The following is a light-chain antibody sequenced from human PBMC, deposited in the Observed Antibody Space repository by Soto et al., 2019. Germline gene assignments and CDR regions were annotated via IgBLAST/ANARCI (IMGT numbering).Light chain of an antibody. V-gene: IGKV2-28*01. CDR1: QSLLHSNGYNY. CDR3: LQALQTPS. Sequence: ESVMSQSPLSLSVTPGEPASISCRSSQSLLHSNGYNYLDWYLQKPVQSPQRLIYLGSFRAAGVPDRFSGSGSGTDFTLKISRVEAADFGVYYCLQALQTPSFGGGTKVEIK. CDR2: LGS. J-gene: IGKJ4*01.